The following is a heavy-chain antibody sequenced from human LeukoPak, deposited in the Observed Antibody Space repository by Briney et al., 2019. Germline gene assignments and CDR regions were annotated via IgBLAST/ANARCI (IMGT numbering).Heavy chain of an antibody. V-gene: IGHV3-23*01. CDR1: GFTFNNYA. CDR3: AKDVYYDSSGLDFFDY. J-gene: IGHJ4*02. Sequence: GGSLRLSCAASGFTFNNYAMTWVRQAPGKGLEWVSAISGSGGSTYYADSVKGRFTISRDNSMNTLYLQMNSLRAEGTAVYYCAKDVYYDSSGLDFFDYWGQGTLVTVSS. D-gene: IGHD3-22*01. CDR2: ISGSGGST.